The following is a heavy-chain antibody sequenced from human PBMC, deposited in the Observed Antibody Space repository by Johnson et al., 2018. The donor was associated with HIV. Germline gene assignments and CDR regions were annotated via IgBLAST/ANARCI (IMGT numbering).Heavy chain of an antibody. D-gene: IGHD3-22*01. CDR2: ISSSGSIM. CDR3: ARTRLELSSGYPDAFDV. J-gene: IGHJ3*01. V-gene: IGHV3-11*04. CDR1: GFTFRDYY. Sequence: QVQLVESGGGVVQPGGSLRLSCAASGFTFRDYYMSWIRQAPGTGLAWGSSISSSGSIMYYVDSVKGRFTISSDTAKNSLYLQMNSLRAEDTAVYYCARTRLELSSGYPDAFDVWGQGTMVTVSS.